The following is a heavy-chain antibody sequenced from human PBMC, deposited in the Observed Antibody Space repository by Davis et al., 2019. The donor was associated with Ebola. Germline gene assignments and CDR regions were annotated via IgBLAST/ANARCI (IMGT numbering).Heavy chain of an antibody. D-gene: IGHD6-19*01. CDR2: MYYSGST. CDR3: ARNSRGFGHFDY. J-gene: IGHJ4*02. CDR1: GGSMTEGINY. V-gene: IGHV4-39*06. Sequence: PSETLSLTCTVSGGSMTEGINYWSWIRQPPGKGLEWIGTMYYSGSTYFNPSLKSRLTLSVDTSRNQFPLELTSVTTADTAIYYCARNSRGFGHFDYWGQGILIIVSS.